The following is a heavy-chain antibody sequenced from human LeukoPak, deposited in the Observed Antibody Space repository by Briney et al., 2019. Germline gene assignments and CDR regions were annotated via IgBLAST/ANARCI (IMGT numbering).Heavy chain of an antibody. Sequence: HPGGSLRLSCAASGFTFSSYAMSWVRQAPGKGLEWVSAISGRDGSTYYADSVKGRFTISRDNAKNSLYLQMNSLRAEDTAVYYCVRGGSDRVDYWGQGTLVTVSS. J-gene: IGHJ4*02. CDR2: ISGRDGST. D-gene: IGHD3-16*01. CDR1: GFTFSSYA. V-gene: IGHV3-23*01. CDR3: VRGGSDRVDY.